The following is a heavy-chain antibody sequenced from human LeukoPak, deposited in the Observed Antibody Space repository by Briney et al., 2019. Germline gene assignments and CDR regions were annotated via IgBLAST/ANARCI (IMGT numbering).Heavy chain of an antibody. D-gene: IGHD1-26*01. CDR2: IWYDGSNK. J-gene: IGHJ4*02. Sequence: GGSLRLSCAASGFTFSSYGMHWVRQAPGKGLEWVAVIWYDGSNKYYADSVKGRFTISRDNSKNTLYLQMGSLRAEDMAVYYCARGSGSYFTDYFDYWGQGTLVTVSS. CDR1: GFTFSSYG. V-gene: IGHV3-33*01. CDR3: ARGSGSYFTDYFDY.